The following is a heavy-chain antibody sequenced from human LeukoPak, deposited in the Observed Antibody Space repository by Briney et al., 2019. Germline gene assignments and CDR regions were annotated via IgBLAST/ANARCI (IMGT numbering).Heavy chain of an antibody. V-gene: IGHV4-59*01. CDR2: IYYSGST. Sequence: SETLSLTCTVSGGSISSYYWSWIRQPPGKGLEWIGYIYYSGSTNYNPSLKSRVTISVDTSKNQFSLKLSFVTAADTAVYYCARGHCSSTSCYGSLFDYWGQGTLVTVSS. CDR1: GGSISSYY. D-gene: IGHD2-2*01. CDR3: ARGHCSSTSCYGSLFDY. J-gene: IGHJ4*02.